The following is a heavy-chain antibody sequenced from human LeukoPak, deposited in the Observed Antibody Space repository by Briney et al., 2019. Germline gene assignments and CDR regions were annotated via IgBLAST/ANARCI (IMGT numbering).Heavy chain of an antibody. CDR3: ARSPVYSYGQGDDAFDI. CDR2: IYYSGST. Sequence: SETLSLTCTVSGGSISSGGYYWSWIRQHPGKGLEWIGYIYYSGSTYYNPSLKSRVTISVDTSKNQFSLKLSSVTAADTAVYYCARSPVYSYGQGDDAFDIWGQGTMVTVSS. CDR1: GGSISSGGYY. J-gene: IGHJ3*02. D-gene: IGHD5-18*01. V-gene: IGHV4-31*03.